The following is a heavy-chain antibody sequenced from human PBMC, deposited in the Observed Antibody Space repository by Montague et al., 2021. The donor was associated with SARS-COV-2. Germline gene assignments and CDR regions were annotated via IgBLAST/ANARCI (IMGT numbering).Heavy chain of an antibody. D-gene: IGHD1-26*01. CDR3: APPVGASYHFDY. Sequence: WVRQPPGKGLEWVSAISGSGSTYYADSVKGRFTISRDNSKNTLYLQVNSLRAEDTAVYYCAPPVGASYHFDYWGQGTLVTVSS. J-gene: IGHJ4*02. V-gene: IGHV3-23*01. CDR2: ISGSGST.